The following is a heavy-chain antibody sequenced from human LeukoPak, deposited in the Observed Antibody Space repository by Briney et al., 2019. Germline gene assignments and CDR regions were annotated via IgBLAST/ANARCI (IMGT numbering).Heavy chain of an antibody. V-gene: IGHV4-34*01. J-gene: IGHJ5*02. CDR2: INHSGST. Sequence: SETLSLTCAVYGGSFSGYYWSWIRQPPGKGLEWIGEINHSGSTNYNPSLKSRVTISVDTSKNQFSLKLSSVTAADTAVYYCARRIVVVTPDNWFDPWGQGTLVTVSS. D-gene: IGHD3-22*01. CDR3: ARRIVVVTPDNWFDP. CDR1: GGSFSGYY.